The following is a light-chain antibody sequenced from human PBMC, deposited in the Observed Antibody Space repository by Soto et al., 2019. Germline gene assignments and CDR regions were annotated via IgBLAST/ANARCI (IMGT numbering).Light chain of an antibody. V-gene: IGKV3-15*01. Sequence: EIVMTQSPATLSVSPGERVTLSCRASQRVKSDIAWYQQKPGQGPRLLIYGASTRATGIPARFSGSGSGTEFTLTISSLQSEDFAVYYCQQYNNWWTFGQGTKVEIK. CDR1: QRVKSD. CDR2: GAS. J-gene: IGKJ1*01. CDR3: QQYNNWWT.